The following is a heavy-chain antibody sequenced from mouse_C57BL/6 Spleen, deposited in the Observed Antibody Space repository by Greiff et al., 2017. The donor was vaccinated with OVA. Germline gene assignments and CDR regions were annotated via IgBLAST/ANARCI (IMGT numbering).Heavy chain of an antibody. V-gene: IGHV3-6*01. CDR3: ASDSSGYWFAY. D-gene: IGHD3-2*02. CDR2: LSYDGSN. Sequence: DVKLVESGPGLVKPSQSLSLTCSVTGYSITSGYYWNWIRQFPGNKLEWLGYLSYDGSNNSNPFLNNRISITRDTSKNQVYLKLNSVTTEDTATNDCASDSSGYWFAYWGQGTLVTVSA. J-gene: IGHJ3*01. CDR1: GYSITSGYY.